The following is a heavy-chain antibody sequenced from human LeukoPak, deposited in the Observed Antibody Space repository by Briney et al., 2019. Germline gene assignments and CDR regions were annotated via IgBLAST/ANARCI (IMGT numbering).Heavy chain of an antibody. J-gene: IGHJ4*02. CDR1: GYTLTELS. Sequence: ASVKVSCKVSGYTLTELSMHWVRQAPGKGLEWMGGFDPEDGETIYARKFQGRVTMTEDTSTDTAYMELSSLRSEDTAVYYCATDRYHSSGWYRFGYWGQGTLVTVSS. CDR2: FDPEDGET. CDR3: ATDRYHSSGWYRFGY. V-gene: IGHV1-24*01. D-gene: IGHD6-19*01.